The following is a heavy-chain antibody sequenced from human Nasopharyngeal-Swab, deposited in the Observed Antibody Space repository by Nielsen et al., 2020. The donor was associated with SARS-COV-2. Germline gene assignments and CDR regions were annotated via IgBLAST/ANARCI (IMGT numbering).Heavy chain of an antibody. CDR3: ARVFSKSYNWNNEGYFDY. Sequence: WIRQPPGKGLEWIGEINHSGSTNYNPSLKSRVTISVDTSKNQFSLKLSSVTAADTAVYYCARVFSKSYNWNNEGYFDYWGQGTPVTVSS. V-gene: IGHV4-34*01. D-gene: IGHD1/OR15-1a*01. CDR2: INHSGST. J-gene: IGHJ4*02.